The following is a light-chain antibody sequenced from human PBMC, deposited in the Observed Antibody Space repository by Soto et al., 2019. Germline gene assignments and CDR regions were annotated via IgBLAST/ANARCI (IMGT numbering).Light chain of an antibody. V-gene: IGLV2-14*01. CDR1: SSDCGGYNY. J-gene: IGLJ1*01. CDR2: EVS. CDR3: SSYTSTSSRV. Sequence: QSVLTQPASVSGYPGQAITISCTGTSSDCGGYNYVSWYQQHPGKAPKLMIYEVSNRPSGVSNRFSGSKSGNTASLTISGLQAEDEADYYCSSYTSTSSRVFGTGTKVTVL.